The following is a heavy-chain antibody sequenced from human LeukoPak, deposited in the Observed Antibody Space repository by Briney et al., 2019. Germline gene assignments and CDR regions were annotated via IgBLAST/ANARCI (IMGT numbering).Heavy chain of an antibody. CDR2: ISSSGYAI. Sequence: PGGSLRLSCAASGLTLSDYYMSWIRQAPGKGLEWVSYISSSGYAIYYADSVKGRFTISRDNAKNSLYLQMNSLRAEDTAVYYCAAPPSGDTSGYPIFGSWGQGTLVTVPS. V-gene: IGHV3-11*01. J-gene: IGHJ4*02. D-gene: IGHD3-22*01. CDR1: GLTLSDYY. CDR3: AAPPSGDTSGYPIFGS.